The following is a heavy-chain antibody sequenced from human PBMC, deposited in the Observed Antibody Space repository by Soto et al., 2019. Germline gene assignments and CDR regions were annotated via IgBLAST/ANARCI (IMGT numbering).Heavy chain of an antibody. J-gene: IGHJ1*01. CDR1: GYSFTSYW. CDR3: ARLLYSSTWEEYFQY. Sequence: GESLKISCKGSGYSFTSYWIGWVRQMPGKGLEWMGIMYPADSDTRYSPSFQGQVTMSADKSISTAYLQWSSLKAADTAMYYCARLLYSSTWEEYFQYWGQGTLVPVS. V-gene: IGHV5-51*01. CDR2: MYPADSDT. D-gene: IGHD6-13*01.